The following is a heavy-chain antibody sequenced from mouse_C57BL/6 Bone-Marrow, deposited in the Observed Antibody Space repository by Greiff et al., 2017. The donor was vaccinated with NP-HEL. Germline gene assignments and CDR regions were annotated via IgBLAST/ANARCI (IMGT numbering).Heavy chain of an antibody. CDR3: ARWDTTGVAY. CDR1: GYTFTSYW. Sequence: QVQLQQPGAELVRPGTSVKLSCKASGYTFTSYWMHWVKQRPGQGLEWIGVIDPSDSYTNYNQKFKGKATLTVDTSSSTAYMQLSSLTSEDSAVYYCARWDTTGVAYWGQGTLDTVSA. CDR2: IDPSDSYT. J-gene: IGHJ3*01. V-gene: IGHV1-59*01. D-gene: IGHD1-1*01.